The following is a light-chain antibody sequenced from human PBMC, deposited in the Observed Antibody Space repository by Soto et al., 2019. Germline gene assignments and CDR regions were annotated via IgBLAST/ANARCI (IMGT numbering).Light chain of an antibody. CDR2: DVN. CDR3: TSYASGSSHVV. CDR1: SSDIGGYDY. J-gene: IGLJ2*01. V-gene: IGLV2-14*01. Sequence: QSALTQPASVSGSPGQSITLSCTGTSSDIGGYDYVSWYQRHPGKAPKLIIYDVNNRPSGVSNRFSGSKSGNTASLTISWLQAGDEADYYCTSYASGSSHVVFGGGAKLTVL.